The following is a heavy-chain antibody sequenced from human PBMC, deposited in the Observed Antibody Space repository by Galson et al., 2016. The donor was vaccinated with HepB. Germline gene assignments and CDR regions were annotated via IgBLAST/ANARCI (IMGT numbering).Heavy chain of an antibody. CDR1: GFTVRTLY. J-gene: IGHJ3*01. V-gene: IGHV3-53*01. CDR3: AREGFNAFDV. D-gene: IGHD3-3*01. CDR2: IHSGGST. Sequence: SLRLSCAASGFTVRTLYMSWVRQAPGKGLEWVSVIHSGGSTNNADSVKGRFTVSRDDSKNTVYLQMNSLRVEDTAIYYCAREGFNAFDVWGQGTVVTISS.